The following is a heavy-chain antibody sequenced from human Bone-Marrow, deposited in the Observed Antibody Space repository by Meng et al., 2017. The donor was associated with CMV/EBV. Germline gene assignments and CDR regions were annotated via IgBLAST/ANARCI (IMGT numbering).Heavy chain of an antibody. Sequence: SETLSLTCTVSGGSISSTTDYWGWIRQPPGTGLEWIGEINHSGSTNYNPSLKSRVTISVDTSKNQFSLKLSSVTAADTAVYYCAREAYYYGSGSHFDYWGQGTLVTVSS. CDR2: INHSGST. CDR1: GGSISSTTDY. J-gene: IGHJ4*02. D-gene: IGHD3-10*01. V-gene: IGHV4-39*07. CDR3: AREAYYYGSGSHFDY.